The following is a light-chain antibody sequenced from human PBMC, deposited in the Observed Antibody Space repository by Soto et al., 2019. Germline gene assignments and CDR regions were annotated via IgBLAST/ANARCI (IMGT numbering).Light chain of an antibody. V-gene: IGKV1-12*01. Sequence: DIQMTQSPSSVSASVGDRVNITCRASQDISTWLAWYQQKPGKAPNVLIYAASSLQSGVPSRFNGSGSGTDFTLTISSLQPEDSATYHCQQAHSFPLTFGGGTKVDIK. CDR1: QDISTW. CDR3: QQAHSFPLT. CDR2: AAS. J-gene: IGKJ4*01.